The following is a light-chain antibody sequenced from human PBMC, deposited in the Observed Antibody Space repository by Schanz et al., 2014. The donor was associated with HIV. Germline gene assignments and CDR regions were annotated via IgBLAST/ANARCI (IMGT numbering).Light chain of an antibody. CDR3: SSYGGNYNLL. Sequence: QSVLTQPPSASGSPGQSIAISCTGTNSDIGAYNYVSWYQQHPDKAPKLMIYDVNKRPSAVPDRFSGSKSGNTASLTVSGLQAEDEADYYCSSYGGNYNLLFGGGTKLTVL. CDR1: NSDIGAYNY. J-gene: IGLJ2*01. CDR2: DVN. V-gene: IGLV2-8*01.